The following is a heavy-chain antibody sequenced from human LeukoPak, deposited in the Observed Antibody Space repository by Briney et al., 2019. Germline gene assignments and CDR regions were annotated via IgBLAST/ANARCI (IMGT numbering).Heavy chain of an antibody. D-gene: IGHD3-10*01. CDR3: ARGRGTTMVRGVNTNYFDL. V-gene: IGHV1-2*02. CDR1: GYTFTAHY. J-gene: IGHJ2*01. Sequence: ASVKVSCRASGYTFTAHYIHWVRQAPGQGLEWMGWIDPNSGGTNYAQRFLGSVTMTGDTSINTAFMEVRRLRSDDTAIYYCARGRGTTMVRGVNTNYFDLWGRGSLVTVSS. CDR2: IDPNSGGT.